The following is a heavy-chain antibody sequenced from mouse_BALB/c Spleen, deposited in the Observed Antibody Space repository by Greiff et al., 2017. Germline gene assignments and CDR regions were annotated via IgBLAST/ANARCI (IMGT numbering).Heavy chain of an antibody. CDR1: GFSLTSYG. CDR2: IWAGGST. CDR3: ARGVEVRYYAMDY. J-gene: IGHJ4*01. Sequence: QVQLKESGPGLVAPSQSLSITCTVSGFSLTSYGVHWVRQPPGKGLEWLGVIWAGGSTNYNSALMSRLSISKDNSKSQVFLKMNSLQTDDTAMYYCARGVEVRYYAMDYWGQGTSVTVSS. V-gene: IGHV2-9*02. D-gene: IGHD2-14*01.